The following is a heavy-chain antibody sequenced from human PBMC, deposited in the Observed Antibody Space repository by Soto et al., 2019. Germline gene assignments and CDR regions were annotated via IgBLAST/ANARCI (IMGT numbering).Heavy chain of an antibody. D-gene: IGHD1-26*01. Sequence: SETLSLTCTVSGGSVSSNSYYWSWIRQPPGKGLECIGYIYYSGITNYNPALKSRVTISLDTSKNQFSLKLNSVTAADTAVYYCAKAELDYRLDYWGQGTLVTVSS. J-gene: IGHJ4*02. CDR2: IYYSGIT. CDR1: GGSVSSNSYY. V-gene: IGHV4-61*01. CDR3: AKAELDYRLDY.